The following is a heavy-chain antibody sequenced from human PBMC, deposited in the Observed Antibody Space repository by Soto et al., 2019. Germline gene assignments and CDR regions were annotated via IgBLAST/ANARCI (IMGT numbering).Heavy chain of an antibody. CDR3: ATTRGLAVGGSFDY. V-gene: IGHV4-39*01. CDR2: FYDGNT. CDR1: GGSITRRSSY. J-gene: IGHJ4*02. D-gene: IGHD3-10*01. Sequence: PSETLSLTGIVSGGSITRRSSYWAWIRQPPGKGLEWVGTFYDGNTYHNPSLRSRITIAVDTSKHQFSLKLNTVAAADTAFYYCATTRGLAVGGSFDYWGQGMLVTVSS.